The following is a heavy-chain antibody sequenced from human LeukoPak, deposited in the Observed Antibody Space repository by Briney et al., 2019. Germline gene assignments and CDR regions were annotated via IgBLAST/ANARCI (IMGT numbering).Heavy chain of an antibody. D-gene: IGHD6-19*01. CDR3: ARDGQWLVSEYYYYYYYMDV. CDR1: GFAFSTYS. J-gene: IGHJ6*03. Sequence: PGGSLRLSCKTSGFAFSTYSMNWVRQAPGKGLEWVSSISSSGTYIYYAESVKGRFTISRDNAKNSLYLQMNSLRAEDTAVYYCARDGQWLVSEYYYYYYYMDVWGKGTTVTVSS. V-gene: IGHV3-21*01. CDR2: ISSSGTYI.